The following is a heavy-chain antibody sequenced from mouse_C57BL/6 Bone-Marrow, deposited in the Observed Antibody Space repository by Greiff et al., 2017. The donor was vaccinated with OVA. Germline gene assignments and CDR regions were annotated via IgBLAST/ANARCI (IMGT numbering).Heavy chain of an antibody. CDR3: ARRKVYYGSSTYYYAMDY. CDR2: IYPSDSDT. D-gene: IGHD1-1*01. V-gene: IGHV1-61*01. Sequence: VQLQQPGAELVRPGSSVKLSCKASGSTFTSYWMDWVKQRPGQGLEWIGNIYPSDSDTHYNQKFKDKATLTVDKSSSTAYMQLSSLTSEDSAVYYCARRKVYYGSSTYYYAMDYWGQGTSVTVSS. J-gene: IGHJ4*01. CDR1: GSTFTSYW.